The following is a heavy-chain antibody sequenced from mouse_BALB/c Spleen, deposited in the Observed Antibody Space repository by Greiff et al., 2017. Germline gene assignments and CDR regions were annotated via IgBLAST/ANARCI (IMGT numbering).Heavy chain of an antibody. J-gene: IGHJ3*01. CDR2: ISSGGSYT. D-gene: IGHD3-2*02. CDR1: GFTFSSYA. V-gene: IGHV5-9-4*01. CDR3: ARDQGTWFAY. Sequence: EVKLVESGGGLVKPGGSLKLSCAASGFTFSSYAMSWVRQSPEKRLEWVAEISSGGSYTYYPDTVTGRFTISRDNAKNTLYLEMSSLRSEDTAMYYCARDQGTWFAYWGQGTLVTVSA.